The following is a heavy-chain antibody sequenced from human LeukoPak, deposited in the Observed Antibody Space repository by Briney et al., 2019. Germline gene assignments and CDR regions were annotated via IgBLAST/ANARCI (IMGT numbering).Heavy chain of an antibody. J-gene: IGHJ4*02. Sequence: GGSLRLSCTASGFTFSTYGMHWVRQAPGKGLEWVALDGNVKVYADSVKGRFTISRDNSKNSLYLELNSLRVEDTAVYYCARDDSSAYPHWGQGTLVTVSS. CDR1: GFTFSTYG. V-gene: IGHV3-33*01. CDR2: DGNVK. D-gene: IGHD3-22*01. CDR3: ARDDSSAYPH.